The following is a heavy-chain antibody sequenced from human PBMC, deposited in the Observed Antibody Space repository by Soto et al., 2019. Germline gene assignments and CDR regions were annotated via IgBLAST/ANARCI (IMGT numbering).Heavy chain of an antibody. CDR1: GISFSGYW. V-gene: IGHV3-7*03. CDR3: ARDLGLVAAGRGYYYYYGMDV. J-gene: IGHJ6*02. D-gene: IGHD6-13*01. Sequence: GGSLRLSCAASGISFSGYWMSWVRQAPGKGLEWVANIKQDESEKYYVDSVKGRFTISRDNAKNSLYLEMSNLRVEDTAVYFCARDLGLVAAGRGYYYYYGMDVWGQGPTFTVSS. CDR2: IKQDESEK.